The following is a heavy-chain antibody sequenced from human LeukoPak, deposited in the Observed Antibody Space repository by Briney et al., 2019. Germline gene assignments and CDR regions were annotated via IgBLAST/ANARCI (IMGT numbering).Heavy chain of an antibody. V-gene: IGHV3-9*01. CDR1: GFTFDDYA. Sequence: SLRLSCAASGFTFDDYAMHWVRQAPGKGLEWVSGISWNSGSIGYADSVKGRFTISRDNAKNSLYLQMNSLRAEDTALYYCAKDALPDSGSWVFWFDPWGQGTLVTVSS. CDR2: ISWNSGSI. D-gene: IGHD6-13*01. CDR3: AKDALPDSGSWVFWFDP. J-gene: IGHJ5*02.